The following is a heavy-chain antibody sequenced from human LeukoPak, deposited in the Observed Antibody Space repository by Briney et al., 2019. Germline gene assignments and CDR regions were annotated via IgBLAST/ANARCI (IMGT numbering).Heavy chain of an antibody. V-gene: IGHV3-15*01. J-gene: IGHJ4*02. D-gene: IGHD1-26*01. CDR1: GFTFGNAW. CDR3: TTPHSGSYFDY. CDR2: IKSKTDGGTT. Sequence: GGSLRLSCAASGFTFGNAWMSWVRQAPGKGLEWVGRIKSKTDGGTTDYAAPVKGRFTISRDDSKNTLYLQMNSLKTEDTAVYYCTTPHSGSYFDYWGQGTLVTVSS.